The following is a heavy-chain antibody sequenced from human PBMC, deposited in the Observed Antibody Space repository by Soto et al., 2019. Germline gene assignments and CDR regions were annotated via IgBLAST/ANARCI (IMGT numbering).Heavy chain of an antibody. Sequence: GASVKVSCKASGGTFSSYAISWVRQAPGQGLEWMGGIIPIFGTANYAQKFQGRVTITADESTSTAYMELSSLRSEDTAVYYCARKRRGGYFYYGMDVWGQGTTVTVSS. CDR2: IIPIFGTA. CDR3: ARKRRGGYFYYGMDV. V-gene: IGHV1-69*13. D-gene: IGHD3-10*01. J-gene: IGHJ6*02. CDR1: GGTFSSYA.